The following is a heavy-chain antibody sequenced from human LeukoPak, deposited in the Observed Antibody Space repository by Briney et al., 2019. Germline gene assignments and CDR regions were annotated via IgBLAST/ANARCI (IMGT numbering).Heavy chain of an antibody. D-gene: IGHD6-19*01. J-gene: IGHJ5*02. CDR2: IIPILGIA. Sequence: SVKVSCKASGGTFSSYAISWVRQAPGQGLEWMGRIIPILGIANYAQKFQGRVTITADKSTSTAYMELSSLRSEDTAVYYCARDGYSSGWYGGSGFDPWGQGTLVTVSS. CDR3: ARDGYSSGWYGGSGFDP. V-gene: IGHV1-69*04. CDR1: GGTFSSYA.